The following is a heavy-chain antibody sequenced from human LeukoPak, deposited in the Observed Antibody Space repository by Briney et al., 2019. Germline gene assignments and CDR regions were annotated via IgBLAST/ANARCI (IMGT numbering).Heavy chain of an antibody. D-gene: IGHD3-9*01. CDR1: GGSFSGYY. V-gene: IGHV4-34*01. Sequence: SETLSLTCAVYGGSFSGYYWSWIRQPPGKGLEWIGEINHSGSTNYNPSLKSRVTISVDTSKNQFSLKLSSVTAADTAVYYCARDPGILTGYYHFDYWGQGTLVTVSS. J-gene: IGHJ4*02. CDR2: INHSGST. CDR3: ARDPGILTGYYHFDY.